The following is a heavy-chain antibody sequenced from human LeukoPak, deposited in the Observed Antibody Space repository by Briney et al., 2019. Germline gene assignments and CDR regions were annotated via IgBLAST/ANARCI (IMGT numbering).Heavy chain of an antibody. J-gene: IGHJ5*02. CDR1: GGSISSYY. Sequence: SETLSLTCTVSGGSISSYYWSWIRQPPGKGLEWIGYICYSGSTNYNSSLKSRVTISVETFKNQFALTLSSVTAADTAVYYCARRGAFWSGFDPWGQGTLVTVSS. CDR3: ARRGAFWSGFDP. CDR2: ICYSGST. V-gene: IGHV4-59*01. D-gene: IGHD3-3*01.